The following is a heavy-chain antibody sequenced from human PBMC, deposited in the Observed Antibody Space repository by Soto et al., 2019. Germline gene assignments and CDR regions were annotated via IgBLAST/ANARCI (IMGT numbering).Heavy chain of an antibody. CDR2: IYHSGST. CDR3: ARGDYTVTTMPDYFDY. D-gene: IGHD4-17*01. Sequence: QLQLQESGSGLVKPSQTLSLTCAVSGGSISSGGYSWSWIRQPPGKGLEWIGYIYHSGSTYYNPALQSRVTISVDRSKNQFALKLSSVTAADTAVYYCARGDYTVTTMPDYFDYWGQGTLVTVSS. V-gene: IGHV4-30-2*01. J-gene: IGHJ4*02. CDR1: GGSISSGGYS.